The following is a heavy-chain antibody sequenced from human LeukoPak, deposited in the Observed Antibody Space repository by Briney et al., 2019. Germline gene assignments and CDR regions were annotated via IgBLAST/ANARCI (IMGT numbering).Heavy chain of an antibody. CDR3: AKDARRTSGWYFFDY. J-gene: IGHJ4*02. CDR2: ISDSGSIT. D-gene: IGHD6-19*01. Sequence: PGGSLRLSCAASGFRFSDFSMNWVRQAPGKGLEWVSVISDSGSITYYADSVKGRFTISRDNSKNTLFLQMNSLRAEDTAVYYCAKDARRTSGWYFFDYWGQGTLVTVSS. CDR1: GFRFSDFS. V-gene: IGHV3-23*01.